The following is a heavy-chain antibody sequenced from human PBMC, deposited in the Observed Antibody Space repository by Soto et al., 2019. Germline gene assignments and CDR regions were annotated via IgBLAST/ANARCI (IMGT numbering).Heavy chain of an antibody. Sequence: QVQLVHSGAEVKKPGSSVKVSCKASGGTFSSYTISWVRQAPGQGLEWMGRIIPILGIANYAQKFQGRVTITADKSTSTAYMELSSLRSEDTAVYYCARDGASVATYTFDFWGQGTLVTVSS. CDR1: GGTFSSYT. D-gene: IGHD5-12*01. CDR3: ARDGASVATYTFDF. CDR2: IIPILGIA. J-gene: IGHJ4*02. V-gene: IGHV1-69*04.